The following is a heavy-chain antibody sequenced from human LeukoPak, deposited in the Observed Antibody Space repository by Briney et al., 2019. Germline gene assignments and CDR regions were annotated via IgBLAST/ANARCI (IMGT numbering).Heavy chain of an antibody. CDR3: ARASQTYCSGGSCYADDAFDI. D-gene: IGHD2-15*01. CDR1: GGSISSYY. CDR2: ICYSGST. J-gene: IGHJ3*02. V-gene: IGHV4-59*01. Sequence: SETLSLTCTVSGGSISSYYWSWIRQPPGKGLEWIGYICYSGSTNYNPSLKSRVTISVDTSKNQFSLKLSSVTAADTAVYYCARASQTYCSGGSCYADDAFDIWGQGTMVTVSS.